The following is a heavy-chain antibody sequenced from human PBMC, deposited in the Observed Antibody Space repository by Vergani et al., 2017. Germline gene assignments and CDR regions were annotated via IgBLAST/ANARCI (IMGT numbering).Heavy chain of an antibody. J-gene: IGHJ3*02. V-gene: IGHV3-48*03. CDR2: ISSSGSTI. CDR3: AGGSGSSDAFDI. D-gene: IGHD3-22*01. Sequence: EVQLVESGGGLVQPGRSLRLSCAASGFTFDDYAMHWVRQAPGKGLEWVSYISSSGSTIYYADSVKGRFTISRDNAKNSLYLQMNSLRAEDTAVYYCAGGSGSSDAFDIWGQGTMVTVSS. CDR1: GFTFDDYA.